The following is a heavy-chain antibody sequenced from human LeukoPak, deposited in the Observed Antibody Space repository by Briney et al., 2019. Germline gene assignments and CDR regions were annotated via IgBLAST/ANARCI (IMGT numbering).Heavy chain of an antibody. Sequence: PSQTLSLTCAVSGGSISSGGYSWSWIRQPPGKGLEWIGYIYHSGSTYYNPSLKSRVTISVDRSKNQFSLKLSSVTAADTAVYYCARQEGAIVVVVHAFDIWGQGTMVTVSS. CDR3: ARQEGAIVVVVHAFDI. D-gene: IGHD2-15*01. V-gene: IGHV4-30-2*01. CDR2: IYHSGST. CDR1: GGSISSGGYS. J-gene: IGHJ3*02.